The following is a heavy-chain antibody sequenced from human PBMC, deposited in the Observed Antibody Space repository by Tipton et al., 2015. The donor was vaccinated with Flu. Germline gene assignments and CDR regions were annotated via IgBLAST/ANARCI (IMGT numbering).Heavy chain of an antibody. V-gene: IGHV3-11*01. CDR3: ATYDFWSGYSSPYYYYGMDV. CDR2: ISSSGSTI. Sequence: SLRLSCAASGSTFSDYYMSWIRQAPGKGLEWVSYISSSGSTIYYADSVKGRFTISRDNAKNSLYLQMNSLRAEDTAVYYCATYDFWSGYSSPYYYYGMDVWGQGTTVTVSS. D-gene: IGHD3-3*01. J-gene: IGHJ6*02. CDR1: GSTFSDYY.